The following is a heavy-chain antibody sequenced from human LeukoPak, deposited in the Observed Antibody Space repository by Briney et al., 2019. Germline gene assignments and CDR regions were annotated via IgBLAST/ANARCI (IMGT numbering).Heavy chain of an antibody. Sequence: GGSLRLSCAASGFTFSSYGMHWVRQAPGKGLEWVAVISYDGSNKYYADSVKGRFTISRDNSKNTLYLQMNSLRAEDTAVYYCAKDAIMVYASYFDYWGQGTLVTVSS. D-gene: IGHD2-8*01. CDR3: AKDAIMVYASYFDY. CDR2: ISYDGSNK. J-gene: IGHJ4*02. V-gene: IGHV3-30*18. CDR1: GFTFSSYG.